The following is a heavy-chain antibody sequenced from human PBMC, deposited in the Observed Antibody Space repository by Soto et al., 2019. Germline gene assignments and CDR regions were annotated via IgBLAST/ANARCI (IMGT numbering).Heavy chain of an antibody. CDR2: IYYSGST. CDR1: GGSISSGGYY. D-gene: IGHD3-22*01. Sequence: SETLSLTCTVSGGSISSGGYYWSWIRQHPGKGLEWIGYIYYSGSTYYNPSLKSRVTISVDTSKNQFSLKLSSVTAADTAVYYFARDRVYYDSSGYFMNDAFDIWGQGTMVTVSS. CDR3: ARDRVYYDSSGYFMNDAFDI. V-gene: IGHV4-31*03. J-gene: IGHJ3*02.